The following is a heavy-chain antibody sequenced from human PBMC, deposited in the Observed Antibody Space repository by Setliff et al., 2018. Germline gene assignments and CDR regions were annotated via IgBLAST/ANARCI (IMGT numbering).Heavy chain of an antibody. CDR1: GFTLNSYL. CDR3: AKHVLSSGWPNDAFDF. CDR2: LNDVGHNT. V-gene: IGHV3-23*01. Sequence: GGSLRLSCAASGFTLNSYLMHWVRQAPGEGLVWVSGLNDVGHNTYYADSVKGRFTISRDNSKNTLYLQMNSLRAEDAAVYYCAKHVLSSGWPNDAFDFWGQGTMVTVSS. D-gene: IGHD6-25*01. J-gene: IGHJ3*01.